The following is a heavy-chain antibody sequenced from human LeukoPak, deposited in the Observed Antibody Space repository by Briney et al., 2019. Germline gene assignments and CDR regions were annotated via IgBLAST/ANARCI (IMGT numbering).Heavy chain of an antibody. J-gene: IGHJ4*02. CDR3: ARLSDY. CDR1: GGVISNDNFY. CDR2: INYSGIT. Sequence: SDTLSLTCTVSGGVISNDNFYWRWIRQSPGKGLEWIGSINYSGITYYNPSLKSRVTISLDTSKTQFSLKLRSVTAADTAVYYCARLSDYWSQGTLVTVSS. V-gene: IGHV4-39*01.